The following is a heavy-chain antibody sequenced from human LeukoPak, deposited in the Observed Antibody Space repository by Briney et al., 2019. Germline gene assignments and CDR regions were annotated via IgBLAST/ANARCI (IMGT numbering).Heavy chain of an antibody. CDR3: AKPPVGSVPYYMDV. Sequence: PGGSLRLSCAASGFTFSSYGMHWVRQAPGKGLEWVAFIRYDGSNKYYADSVKGRFTISRDNSKNTLYLQTNSLRAEDTAVYYCAKPPVGSVPYYMDVWGKGTTVTVSS. J-gene: IGHJ6*03. CDR1: GFTFSSYG. CDR2: IRYDGSNK. V-gene: IGHV3-30*02. D-gene: IGHD2-2*01.